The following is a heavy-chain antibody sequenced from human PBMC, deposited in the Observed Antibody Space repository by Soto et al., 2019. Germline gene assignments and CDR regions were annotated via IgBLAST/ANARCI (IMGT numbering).Heavy chain of an antibody. CDR3: ETGQYYYDSSGYYYS. V-gene: IGHV3-11*03. CDR1: GFTFSDYY. CDR2: ISSSSSYT. J-gene: IGHJ4*02. D-gene: IGHD3-22*01. Sequence: GGSLRLSCAASGFTFSDYYMSWIRQAPGKGLEWVSYISSSSSYTNYADSVKGRLTISRDNAKNSLYLQMNSLRAEDTAVYYCETGQYYYDSSGYYYSWGQGTLVTVSS.